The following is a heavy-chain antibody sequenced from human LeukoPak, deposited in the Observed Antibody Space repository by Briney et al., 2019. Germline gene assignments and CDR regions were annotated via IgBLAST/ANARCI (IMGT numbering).Heavy chain of an antibody. CDR2: INHSGST. CDR3: ARRDTAMVSGYYYYYMDV. CDR1: GGSFSGYY. J-gene: IGHJ6*03. V-gene: IGHV4-34*01. Sequence: PSETLSLTCAVYGGSFSGYYWSWIRQPPGKGLEWIGEINHSGSTNYNPSLKSRVTISVDTSKNQFSLKLSSVTAADTAVYYCARRDTAMVSGYYYYYMDVWGKGTTVTVSS. D-gene: IGHD5-18*01.